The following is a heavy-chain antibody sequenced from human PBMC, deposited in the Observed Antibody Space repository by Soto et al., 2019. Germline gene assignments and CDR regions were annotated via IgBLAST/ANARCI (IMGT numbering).Heavy chain of an antibody. CDR1: GFTFSDYY. V-gene: IGHV3-72*01. Sequence: GGSLKLSCTASGFTFSDYYMAGARQAPGKELDWVGRIRNEANSYTAVYAASVTGRFTMSRDDSKNSLYLQMDSLKTEDTAVYYCTRVPTPVPAAIDIWGQGTMVTVSS. D-gene: IGHD2-15*01. CDR2: IRNEANSYTA. J-gene: IGHJ3*02. CDR3: TRVPTPVPAAIDI.